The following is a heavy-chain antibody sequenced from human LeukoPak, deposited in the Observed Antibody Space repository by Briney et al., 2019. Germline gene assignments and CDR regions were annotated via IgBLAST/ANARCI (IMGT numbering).Heavy chain of an antibody. Sequence: ASVKVSCKASGYTFTDYYMHWVRQAPGQGLEWMGWINPNIGSTNYAQKFQGRVTMTRDTSSSTAYMELSRLRSEDTAVYHCATGLLNNDYVWGSYRGWGQGTLVTVSS. D-gene: IGHD3-16*02. J-gene: IGHJ4*02. CDR2: INPNIGST. CDR3: ATGLLNNDYVWGSYRG. CDR1: GYTFTDYY. V-gene: IGHV1-2*02.